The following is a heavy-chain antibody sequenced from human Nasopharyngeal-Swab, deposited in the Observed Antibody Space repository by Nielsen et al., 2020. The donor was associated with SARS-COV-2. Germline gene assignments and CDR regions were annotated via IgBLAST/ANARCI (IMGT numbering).Heavy chain of an antibody. CDR3: ARESSWPKGGFDY. J-gene: IGHJ4*02. V-gene: IGHV3-33*01. Sequence: WIRQPPGKELEWVAVIWYDGSNKYYADSVKGRFTISRDNSKNTLYLQMNSLRAEDTAVYYCARESSWPKGGFDYWGQGTLVTVSS. CDR2: IWYDGSNK. D-gene: IGHD2-15*01.